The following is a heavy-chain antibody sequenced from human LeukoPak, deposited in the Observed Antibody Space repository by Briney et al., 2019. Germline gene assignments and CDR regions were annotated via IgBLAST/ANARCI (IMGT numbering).Heavy chain of an antibody. D-gene: IGHD5-12*01. CDR2: ISSSSSYI. J-gene: IGHJ4*02. Sequence: GGSLRLSCAASGFTFSSYSMNWVRQAPGKGLEWVSSISSSSSYINYADSVKGRFTISRDNAKNSLYLQMNSLTAEDTAVYYCPRGGYGFDYWGQGTLVTVSS. V-gene: IGHV3-21*01. CDR1: GFTFSSYS. CDR3: PRGGYGFDY.